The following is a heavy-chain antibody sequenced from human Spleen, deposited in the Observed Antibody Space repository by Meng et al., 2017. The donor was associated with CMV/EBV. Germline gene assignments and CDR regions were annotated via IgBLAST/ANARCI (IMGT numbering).Heavy chain of an antibody. D-gene: IGHD3-3*01. V-gene: IGHV3-33*06. CDR2: IWYDGSNK. CDR1: GFTFSSYG. J-gene: IGHJ4*02. Sequence: GGSLRLSCAASGFTFSSYGMHWVRQAPGKGLEWVAVIWYDGSNKYYADSVKGRFTISRDNSKNTLYLQMNSLRAEDTAVYYCAKDKSFGVVTTYFDYWGQGTVVTVSS. CDR3: AKDKSFGVVTTYFDY.